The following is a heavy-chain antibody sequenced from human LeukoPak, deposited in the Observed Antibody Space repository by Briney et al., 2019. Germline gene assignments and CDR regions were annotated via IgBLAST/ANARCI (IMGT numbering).Heavy chain of an antibody. J-gene: IGHJ4*02. CDR3: ARDGYGSGSLPFDY. CDR2: IYHSGST. Sequence: PSETLSLTCTVSGGSISSGGYYWSWIRQPPGKGLEWIGYIYHSGSTYYNPSLKSRVTISVDRSKNQFSLKLSSVTAADTAVYYCARDGYGSGSLPFDYWGQGTLVTVSS. D-gene: IGHD3-10*01. V-gene: IGHV4-30-2*01. CDR1: GGSISSGGYY.